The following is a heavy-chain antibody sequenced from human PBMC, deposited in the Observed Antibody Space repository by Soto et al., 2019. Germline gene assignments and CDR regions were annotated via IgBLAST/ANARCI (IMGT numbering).Heavy chain of an antibody. Sequence: GGFLRLSCAASGFTFSSYSMNWVRQAPGKGLEWVSSISSSSSYIYYADSVKGRFTISRDNAKNSLYLQMNSLRAEDTAVYYCARDRITMVPSWFDPWGQGTLVNVSS. J-gene: IGHJ5*02. CDR3: ARDRITMVPSWFDP. V-gene: IGHV3-21*01. CDR1: GFTFSSYS. CDR2: ISSSSSYI. D-gene: IGHD3-10*01.